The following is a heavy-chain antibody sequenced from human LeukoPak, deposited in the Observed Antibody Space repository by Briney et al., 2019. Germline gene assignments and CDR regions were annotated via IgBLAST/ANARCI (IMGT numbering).Heavy chain of an antibody. D-gene: IGHD4-17*01. V-gene: IGHV4-38-2*02. CDR1: GYPISSGYY. CDR3: ARVVKDYGDSVEGVDP. Sequence: SETLSLTCTVSGYPISSGYYWGWIRQPPGKGLEWIGSIYHSGSTYYNPSLKSRVTISVDTSKNQFSLKLSSVTAADTAVYYCARVVKDYGDSVEGVDPWGQGTLVTVSS. J-gene: IGHJ5*02. CDR2: IYHSGST.